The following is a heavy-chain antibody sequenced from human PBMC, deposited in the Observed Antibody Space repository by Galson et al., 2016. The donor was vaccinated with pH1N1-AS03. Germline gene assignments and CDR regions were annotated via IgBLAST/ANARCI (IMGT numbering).Heavy chain of an antibody. V-gene: IGHV3-64*01. Sequence: SLRLSCADSGFTFSSYAMHWVRQAPGKGLEYVSAISGNGYSTYYANSVKGRFTISRDNSKSTLFLQMGSLRPEDRAVYYCARGPVSYSNYWFPPPDYWGQGTLVTVSS. CDR3: ARGPVSYSNYWFPPPDY. D-gene: IGHD6-13*01. CDR2: ISGNGYST. J-gene: IGHJ4*02. CDR1: GFTFSSYA.